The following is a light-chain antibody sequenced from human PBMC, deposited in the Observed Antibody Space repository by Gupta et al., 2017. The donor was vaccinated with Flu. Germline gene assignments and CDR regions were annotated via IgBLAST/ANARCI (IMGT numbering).Light chain of an antibody. Sequence: DIQMTQSPSSLSASVGDRVTITCRASQSISSYLNWYQQKPGKAPKLLIYAASSLQSGDPSRFSGSGSGTDFTLTISSLQPEDFATYYCQQSYSTAITFGGGTKVEIK. V-gene: IGKV1-39*01. CDR3: QQSYSTAIT. CDR1: QSISSY. J-gene: IGKJ4*01. CDR2: AAS.